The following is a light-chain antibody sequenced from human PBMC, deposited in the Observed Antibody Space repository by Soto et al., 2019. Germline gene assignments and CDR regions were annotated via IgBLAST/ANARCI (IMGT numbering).Light chain of an antibody. Sequence: QSALTQPASVSGSPGQSVTISCTGTSXDIGGYNYVSWYQQHPGEAPKLVIYEVTNRPSGVSNRFSGSKSGNTAYLTISGLQGDDEADYYCCSKTSTITYVFGSGTKVTVL. CDR1: SXDIGGYNY. CDR3: CSKTSTITYV. V-gene: IGLV2-14*01. CDR2: EVT. J-gene: IGLJ1*01.